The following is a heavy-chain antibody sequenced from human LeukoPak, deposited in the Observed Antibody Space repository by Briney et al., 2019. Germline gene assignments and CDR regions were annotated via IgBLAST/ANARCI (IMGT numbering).Heavy chain of an antibody. D-gene: IGHD5-24*01. Sequence: GGSLRLSCVASGFTFSSYWMHWVRQAPGKGLVWVSRTNTDGSTTSYADSVKGRFTISRDNAKNTLYLQMNSLRADDTAVYYCARGEMVQVYWGQGTLVTVSS. J-gene: IGHJ4*02. CDR1: GFTFSSYW. CDR2: TNTDGSTT. CDR3: ARGEMVQVY. V-gene: IGHV3-74*01.